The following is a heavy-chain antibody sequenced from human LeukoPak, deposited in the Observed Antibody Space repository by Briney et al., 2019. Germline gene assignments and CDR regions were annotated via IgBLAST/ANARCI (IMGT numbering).Heavy chain of an antibody. Sequence: PGGSLRLSCVGAGFPFSDFHMSWFRQAPGKGLEWVSYITSGGGFKYYADSVKGRFSISRDDSKNSVFLQMNSLRVEDTAVYYCARVRPRSSGSYYRTSWGQGTLVTVSS. CDR3: ARVRPRSSGSYYRTS. J-gene: IGHJ4*02. V-gene: IGHV3-11*04. CDR2: ITSGGGFK. CDR1: GFPFSDFH. D-gene: IGHD3-22*01.